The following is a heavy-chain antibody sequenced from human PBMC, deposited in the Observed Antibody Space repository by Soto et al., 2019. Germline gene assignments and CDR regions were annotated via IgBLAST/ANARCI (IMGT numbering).Heavy chain of an antibody. J-gene: IGHJ6*03. D-gene: IGHD5-12*01. CDR3: ARESGGATATLDYYYFYMDV. CDR1: GDRFTDYY. Sequence: QVQLVQSGAEVKEPGASVTVSCRASGDRFTDYYMHWVRQAPGQGLEWMGWINPNSGVTKYAQKFQGWVTMTRDTSIRTVYMRLSRLGFDDTAIYYCARESGGATATLDYYYFYMDVWGTGTTVTVSS. CDR2: INPNSGVT. V-gene: IGHV1-2*04.